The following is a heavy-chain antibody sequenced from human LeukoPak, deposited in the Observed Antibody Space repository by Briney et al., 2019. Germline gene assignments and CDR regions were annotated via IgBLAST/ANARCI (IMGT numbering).Heavy chain of an antibody. D-gene: IGHD3-22*01. CDR3: RYDSSGR. Sequence: GGSLRLSCAASGFTVSSNYMSWVRQAPGKGLEWVSVIYRGGSTYYADSVKGRFTISRDNTRSTLYLQMNSLRVEDTAVYYCRYDSSGRWGQGTLVTGSS. CDR2: IYRGGST. CDR1: GFTVSSNY. J-gene: IGHJ4*02. V-gene: IGHV3-66*01.